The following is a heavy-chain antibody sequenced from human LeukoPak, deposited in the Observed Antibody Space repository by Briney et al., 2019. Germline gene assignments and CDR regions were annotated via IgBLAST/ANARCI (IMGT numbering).Heavy chain of an antibody. Sequence: SGGSLRLSCAASGFTFSGSAMHWVRQASGKGLEWVGRIRSKANSYATAYAASVKGRFTISRDDSKNTAYLQMNSLKTEDTAVYYCTTEIAVAGTYYYMDVWGKGTTVTVSS. CDR2: IRSKANSYAT. CDR3: TTEIAVAGTYYYMDV. CDR1: GFTFSGSA. V-gene: IGHV3-73*01. J-gene: IGHJ6*03. D-gene: IGHD6-19*01.